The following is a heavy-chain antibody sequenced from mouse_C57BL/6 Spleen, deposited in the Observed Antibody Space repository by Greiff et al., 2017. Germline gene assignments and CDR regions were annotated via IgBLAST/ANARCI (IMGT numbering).Heavy chain of an antibody. V-gene: IGHV1-4*01. CDR3: ARSGNYDFDY. CDR2: INPSSGYT. J-gene: IGHJ2*01. CDR1: GYTFTSYT. Sequence: VQLQQSGAELARPGASVKMSCKASGYTFTSYTMHWVKQRPGQGLEWIGYINPSSGYTKYNQKVKDKATLTADKSSSTAYMQLSSLTSEDSAVYYCARSGNYDFDYWGQGTTLTVSS. D-gene: IGHD2-1*01.